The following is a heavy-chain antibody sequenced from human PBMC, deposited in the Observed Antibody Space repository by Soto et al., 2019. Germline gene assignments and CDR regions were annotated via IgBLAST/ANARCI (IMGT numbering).Heavy chain of an antibody. CDR1: GYTFTSYG. D-gene: IGHD3-3*01. V-gene: IGHV1-18*01. J-gene: IGHJ5*02. CDR3: ARDFPLGDFWSGYYDSNWFDP. CDR2: ISAYNGNT. Sequence: ASVKVSCKASGYTFTSYGISWVRQAPGQGLEWMGWISAYNGNTNHAQKLQGRVTMTTDTSTSTAYMELRSLRSDDTAVYYCARDFPLGDFWSGYYDSNWFDPWGQGTPVTVSS.